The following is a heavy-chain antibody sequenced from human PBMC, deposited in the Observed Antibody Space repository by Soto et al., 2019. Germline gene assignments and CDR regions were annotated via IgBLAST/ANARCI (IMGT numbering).Heavy chain of an antibody. Sequence: SETLSLTCTVSGGSISSYYWSWIRQPPGKGLEWIGYIYYSGSTNYNPSLKSRVTISVDTSKNQFSLKLSSVTAADTAVYYCARGFGSDYGDYGIYYWGQGTLVTVSS. CDR1: GGSISSYY. CDR2: IYYSGST. V-gene: IGHV4-59*01. J-gene: IGHJ4*02. D-gene: IGHD4-17*01. CDR3: ARGFGSDYGDYGIYY.